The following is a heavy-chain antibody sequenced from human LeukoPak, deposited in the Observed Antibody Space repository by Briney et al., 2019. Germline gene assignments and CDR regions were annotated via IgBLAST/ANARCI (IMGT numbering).Heavy chain of an antibody. CDR2: IYTSGST. V-gene: IGHV4-61*02. J-gene: IGHJ5*02. CDR1: GGSISSGSYY. Sequence: SETLSLTCTVSGGSISSGSYYWSWIRQPAGKGLEWIGRIYTSGSTNYNPSLKSRVTISVDTSKNQFSLKLSSVTAADTAVYYCARGLGGNSWFDPWGQGTLVTVSS. D-gene: IGHD4-23*01. CDR3: ARGLGGNSWFDP.